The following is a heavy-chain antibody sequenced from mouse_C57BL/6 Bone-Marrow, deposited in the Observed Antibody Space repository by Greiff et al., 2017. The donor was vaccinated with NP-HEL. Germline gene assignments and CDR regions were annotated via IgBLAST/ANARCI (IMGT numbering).Heavy chain of an antibody. CDR2: IDPSDSYT. D-gene: IGHD4-1*01. J-gene: IGHJ3*01. CDR3: ARDEGNWAWFAY. CDR1: GYTFTSYW. V-gene: IGHV1-50*01. Sequence: QVQLQQSGAELVKPGASVKLSCKAPGYTFTSYWMQWVKQRPGQGLEWIGEIDPSDSYTNYNQKFKGKATLTVDTSSSTAYMQLSSLTSEDSAVYYCARDEGNWAWFAYWGQGTLVTVSA.